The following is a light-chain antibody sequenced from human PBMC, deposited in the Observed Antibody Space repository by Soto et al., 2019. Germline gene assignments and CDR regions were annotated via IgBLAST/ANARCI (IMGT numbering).Light chain of an antibody. J-gene: IGKJ2*01. V-gene: IGKV3-20*01. CDR1: QSVSSSY. CDR3: QQYGSSPHT. CDR2: GAS. Sequence: EIVLTQSPGTLSLSPGERATLSCRASQSVSSSYLAWYQHKPGQAPRLLIYGASSRATGIPDRFSGSGSGTDFTLYSSRLEPEDFAVYYCQQYGSSPHTFGQGTKLEIK.